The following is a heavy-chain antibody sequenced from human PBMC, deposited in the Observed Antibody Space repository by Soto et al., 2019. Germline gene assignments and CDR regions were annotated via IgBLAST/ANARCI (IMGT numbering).Heavy chain of an antibody. J-gene: IGHJ6*02. CDR3: ARALGVLRYFDWLLSYGMDV. V-gene: IGHV1-3*01. D-gene: IGHD3-9*01. Sequence: GASVKVSCKASGYTFTSYAMHWVCQAPGQRLEWMGWINAGNGNTKYSQKFQGRVTITRDTSASTAYMELSSLRSEDTAVYYCARALGVLRYFDWLLSYGMDVWGQGTTVTVSS. CDR1: GYTFTSYA. CDR2: INAGNGNT.